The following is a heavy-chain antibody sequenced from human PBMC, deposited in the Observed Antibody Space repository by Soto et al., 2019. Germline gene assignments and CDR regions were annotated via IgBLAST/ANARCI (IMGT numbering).Heavy chain of an antibody. D-gene: IGHD6-19*01. J-gene: IGHJ4*02. CDR3: ARGEPHSSGWNFDF. CDR2: INPSGGTT. Sequence: QVQLVQSGAEVKKPGASVKVSCTASGYRLTSNYIHWVRQAPGEGHEWMGKINPSGGTTRYGQKFQGRVTMTRDTSTSTVYMEMSSLRSEDTAVYYCARGEPHSSGWNFDFWGQGTLVIVSP. CDR1: GYRLTSNY. V-gene: IGHV1-46*01.